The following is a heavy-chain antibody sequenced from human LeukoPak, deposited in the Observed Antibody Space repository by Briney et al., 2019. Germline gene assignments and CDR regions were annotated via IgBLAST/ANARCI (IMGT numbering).Heavy chain of an antibody. V-gene: IGHV1-2*02. Sequence: ASVKVSCKASGYTFTGYYMHWVRQAPGQGLEWMGWINPNSGGTNYPHKFQDRVTMTRDTSINTAYMELSNLRSDDTAVYFCARESGVAAAGPLDYWGQGTLVTVSS. J-gene: IGHJ4*02. CDR3: ARESGVAAAGPLDY. CDR2: INPNSGGT. D-gene: IGHD6-13*01. CDR1: GYTFTGYY.